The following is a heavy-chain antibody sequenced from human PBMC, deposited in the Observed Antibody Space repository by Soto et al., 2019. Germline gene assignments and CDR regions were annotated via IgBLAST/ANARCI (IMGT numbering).Heavy chain of an antibody. V-gene: IGHV1-24*01. D-gene: IGHD3-10*01. CDR1: GYTLTELS. CDR3: AVRITMVRGVYYFDY. CDR2: FDPEDGET. J-gene: IGHJ4*02. Sequence: ASVKVSCKVSGYTLTELSMHWVRQAPGKGLEWMGGFDPEDGETIYAQKFQGRVTMTEDTATDTAYMELSSLRSEDTAVYYCAVRITMVRGVYYFDYWGQGTLVTVSS.